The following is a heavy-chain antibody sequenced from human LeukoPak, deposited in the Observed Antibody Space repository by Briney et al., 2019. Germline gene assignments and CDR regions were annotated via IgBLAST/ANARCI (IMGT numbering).Heavy chain of an antibody. Sequence: GGSLRLSCAASGFTFSSYWMSWVRQAPGKGLEWVGRVKSKIDGETTDYAAPVKGRFTISRDDSKDTLYLQMNSLKTEDTGVYYCTTAGSGSPFRYWGQGTLVTVSS. CDR1: GFTFSSYW. J-gene: IGHJ4*02. CDR3: TTAGSGSPFRY. D-gene: IGHD1-26*01. CDR2: VKSKIDGETT. V-gene: IGHV3-15*01.